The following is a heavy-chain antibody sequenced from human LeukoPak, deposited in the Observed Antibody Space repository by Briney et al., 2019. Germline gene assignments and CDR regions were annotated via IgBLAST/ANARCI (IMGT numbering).Heavy chain of an antibody. CDR3: ARAISMFRGVNYFDY. Sequence: GGPLRLSGKASGLILRSYDSHGAAQITGKIPKWSSLFNPAGDTYYPGSVKGRFTISRENAKNSLYLQMNSLTAGDTAVYYCARAISMFRGVNYFDYWGQGTLVTVSS. J-gene: IGHJ4*02. D-gene: IGHD3-10*01. CDR2: FNPAGDT. CDR1: GLILRSYD. V-gene: IGHV3-13*01.